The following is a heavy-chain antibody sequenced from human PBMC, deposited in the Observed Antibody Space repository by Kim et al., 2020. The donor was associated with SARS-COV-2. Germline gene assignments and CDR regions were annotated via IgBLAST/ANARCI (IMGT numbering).Heavy chain of an antibody. V-gene: IGHV5-51*01. J-gene: IGHJ4*02. D-gene: IGHD2-2*02. CDR3: ARHSLEGYSQIDY. Sequence: STSFQGQVTISADKSISTAYLQWSSLKASDTAMYYCARHSLEGYSQIDYWGQGTLVTVSS.